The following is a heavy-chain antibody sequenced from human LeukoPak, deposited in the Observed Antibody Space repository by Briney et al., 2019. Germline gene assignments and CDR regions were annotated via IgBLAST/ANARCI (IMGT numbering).Heavy chain of an antibody. CDR2: INHSGST. V-gene: IGHV4-34*01. D-gene: IGHD3-3*01. Sequence: SETLSLTCAVYGGSFSGYYWSWIRQPPGKGLEWIGEINHSGSTNYNPSLKSRVTISVDTSKNQFSLMLSSVTAADTAVYYCARARSAWFDPWGQGTLVTVSS. CDR3: ARARSAWFDP. CDR1: GGSFSGYY. J-gene: IGHJ5*02.